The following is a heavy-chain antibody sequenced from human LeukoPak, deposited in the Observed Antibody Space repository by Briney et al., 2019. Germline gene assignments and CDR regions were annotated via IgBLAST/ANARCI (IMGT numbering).Heavy chain of an antibody. CDR3: ARATTTAITTSVRRANYYYGMDV. V-gene: IGHV4-34*01. J-gene: IGHJ6*04. CDR2: INHSGST. Sequence: SETLSLTCAVYGGSFSGSYWSWIRQPPGKGLEWIGEINHSGSTNYNTSLKSRVTISVDTSKNQLSLKLSSVTAADTAVYYCARATTTAITTSVRRANYYYGMDVWGKGTTVTVPS. CDR1: GGSFSGSY. D-gene: IGHD2-21*02.